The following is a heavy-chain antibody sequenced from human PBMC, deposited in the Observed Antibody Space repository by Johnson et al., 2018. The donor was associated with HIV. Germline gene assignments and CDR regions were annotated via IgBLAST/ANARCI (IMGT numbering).Heavy chain of an antibody. CDR2: ISYDGSNK. CDR3: AKDTRWCVPDGACDI. Sequence: QVQLVESGGGVVQPGRSLRLSCAASGFTFSSYAMHWVRQAPGKGLEWVAVISYDGSNKYYADSVKGRFTISRDNPKNTLNLQMNSLRAEDTAVYYCAKDTRWCVPDGACDIWGLGTMVTVSS. J-gene: IGHJ3*02. D-gene: IGHD4-23*01. CDR1: GFTFSSYA. V-gene: IGHV3-30-3*01.